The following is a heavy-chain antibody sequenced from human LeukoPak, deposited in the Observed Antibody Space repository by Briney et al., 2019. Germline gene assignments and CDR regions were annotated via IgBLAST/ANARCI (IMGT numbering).Heavy chain of an antibody. CDR1: GGSISSGGFS. D-gene: IGHD3-22*01. CDR3: ARDMYYDSSGYYYTRGPDY. J-gene: IGHJ4*02. CDR2: ISSSGSTI. Sequence: LSLTCAVSGGSISSGGFSCSWIRQAPGKGLEWVSYISSSGSTIYYADSVKGRFTISRDNAKNSLYLQMNSLRAEDTAVYYCARDMYYDSSGYYYTRGPDYWGQGTLVTVSS. V-gene: IGHV3-11*01.